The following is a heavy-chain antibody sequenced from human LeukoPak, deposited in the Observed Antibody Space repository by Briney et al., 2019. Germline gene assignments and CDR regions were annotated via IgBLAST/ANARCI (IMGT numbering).Heavy chain of an antibody. V-gene: IGHV4-38-2*02. CDR2: IYHSGGT. Sequence: PSETLSLTCTVSGYSISSDYYWGWIRQPPGKGLEWIGSIYHSGGTFYSPSLKSRLTISVDTSKNQFSLKLSSVTAADTAVYYCARVQMMTQAAFDYWGQGTLVTVSS. CDR3: ARVQMMTQAAFDY. CDR1: GYSISSDYY. J-gene: IGHJ4*02. D-gene: IGHD2-15*01.